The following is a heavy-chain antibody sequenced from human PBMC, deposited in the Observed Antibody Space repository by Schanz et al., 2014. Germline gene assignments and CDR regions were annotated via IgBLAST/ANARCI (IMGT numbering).Heavy chain of an antibody. J-gene: IGHJ4*02. CDR2: IIPILGIA. CDR1: GGTFSSYA. Sequence: QVQLVQSGDEVKKPGSPVKVSCKSSGGTFSSYAISWVRQAPGQGLEWMGRIIPILGIATYAQKFQGRLTITADKSTSTAYMELSSLRSEDTAMYYCARDYYDSSGYYYCDSWGQGTLVTVSS. V-gene: IGHV1-69*04. CDR3: ARDYYDSSGYYYCDS. D-gene: IGHD3-22*01.